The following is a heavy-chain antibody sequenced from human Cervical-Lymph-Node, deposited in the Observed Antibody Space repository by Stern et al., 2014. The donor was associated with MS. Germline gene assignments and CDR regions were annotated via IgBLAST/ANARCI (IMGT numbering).Heavy chain of an antibody. CDR2: RTPIFGTA. CDR3: AREALLGGNYYALDV. CDR1: GGTFSSYT. Sequence: VHMVESGAEVKKPGSSVKVSCKAFGGTFSSYTMSWVRQAPGQGLEWMGRRTPIFGTANYAQKFQDRVTITADKFTSTAYMALNSLRSEDTAVYYCAREALLGGNYYALDVWGQGTTVTVSS. J-gene: IGHJ6*02. V-gene: IGHV1-69*06. D-gene: IGHD2-15*01.